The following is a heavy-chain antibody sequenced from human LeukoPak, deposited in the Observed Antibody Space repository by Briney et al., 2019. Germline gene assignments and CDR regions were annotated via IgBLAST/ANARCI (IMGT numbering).Heavy chain of an antibody. CDR3: ARYDDTTGDGFDF. D-gene: IGHD5-24*01. V-gene: IGHV3-30*04. Sequence: PGGSLRLSCTASGFTFNTFAIHWVRQVPGNGLAWVAVVTHDGAKTHYADSVMGRFTIFRDNSKNIVYLEMNSLKLDDTAIYYCARYDDTTGDGFDFWGPGTLLTVSS. J-gene: IGHJ4*02. CDR2: VTHDGAKT. CDR1: GFTFNTFA.